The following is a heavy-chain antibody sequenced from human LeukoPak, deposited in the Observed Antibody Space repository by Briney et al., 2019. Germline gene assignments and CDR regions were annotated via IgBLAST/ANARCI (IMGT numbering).Heavy chain of an antibody. V-gene: IGHV4-31*03. CDR2: IYYSGST. CDR1: GGSISSGGYY. J-gene: IGHJ5*02. Sequence: SETLSLTCTVSGGSISSGGYYWSWIRQHPGKGLEWVGYIYYSGSTYYNPSLKSRVTISVDTSKNKFSLKLSSVTAADTAVYYCAREKQQLPSDNWFAPWGQGTLVTASS. D-gene: IGHD6-13*01. CDR3: AREKQQLPSDNWFAP.